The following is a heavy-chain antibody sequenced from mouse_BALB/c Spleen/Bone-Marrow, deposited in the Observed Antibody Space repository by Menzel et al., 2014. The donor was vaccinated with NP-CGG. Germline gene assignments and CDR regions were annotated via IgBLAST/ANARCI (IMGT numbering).Heavy chain of an antibody. D-gene: IGHD2-14*01. CDR1: GYSFTGYN. Sequence: EVNLVESGPELEKPGASVKISCKASGYSFTGYNMNWVKQNNGKSLEWIGNIDPYYGGISYNQKFKGKATLTVDKSSNTAYMQLKSLTSEDSAIYYCAISIEYRPLVYWGQGTLVTVSA. CDR3: AISIEYRPLVY. V-gene: IGHV1-39*01. J-gene: IGHJ3*01. CDR2: IDPYYGGI.